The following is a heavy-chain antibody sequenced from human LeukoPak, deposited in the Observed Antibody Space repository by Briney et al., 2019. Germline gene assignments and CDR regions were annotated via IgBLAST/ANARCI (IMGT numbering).Heavy chain of an antibody. Sequence: ASVNVSCKASGGPFSSYALSWVRQAPGQGLEWMGGIIPIFNTANYAQKFQGRVTITADESTSTAYMELSSLRSEDTAVYYCARGSGYSYGYAFDIWGQGTMVTVSS. CDR1: GGPFSSYA. CDR2: IIPIFNTA. V-gene: IGHV1-69*01. J-gene: IGHJ3*02. CDR3: ARGSGYSYGYAFDI. D-gene: IGHD5-18*01.